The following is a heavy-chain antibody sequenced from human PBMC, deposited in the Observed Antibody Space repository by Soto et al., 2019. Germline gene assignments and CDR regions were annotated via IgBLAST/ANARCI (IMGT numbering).Heavy chain of an antibody. J-gene: IGHJ3*02. V-gene: IGHV3-15*01. Sequence: PGGSLRLSCAASGFTFSNAWMSWVRQAPGKGLEWVGRIKSKTDGGTTDYAAPVKGRFTISRDDSENTLYLQMNSLKTEDTAVYYCTTDGGGSYFAPVAFDIWGQGTMVTVSS. CDR2: IKSKTDGGTT. CDR3: TTDGGGSYFAPVAFDI. D-gene: IGHD1-26*01. CDR1: GFTFSNAW.